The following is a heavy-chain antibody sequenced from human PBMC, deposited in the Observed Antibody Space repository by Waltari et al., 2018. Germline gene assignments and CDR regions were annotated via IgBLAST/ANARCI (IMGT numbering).Heavy chain of an antibody. CDR2: ISSSSSYI. V-gene: IGHV3-21*01. CDR1: GFTFSSYS. CDR3: ARDPAGGIDAFDI. D-gene: IGHD6-13*01. J-gene: IGHJ3*02. Sequence: EVQLVESGGGLVKPGGSLRLSCAASGFTFSSYSMTWFRQAPGKGLEWVSSISSSSSYIYYADSVKGRFTISRDNAKNSLYLQMNSLRAEDTAVYYCARDPAGGIDAFDIWGQGTMVTVSS.